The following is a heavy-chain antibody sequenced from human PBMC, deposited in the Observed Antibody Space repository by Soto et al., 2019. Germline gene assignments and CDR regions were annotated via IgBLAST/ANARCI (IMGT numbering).Heavy chain of an antibody. Sequence: ASVKVSCKASGFTFTSSAVQWVRQARGQRLEWIGWIVVGSGNTNYAQKFQERVTITRDMSTSTANMELSSLRSEDTAVYYCAAVATPHLGYYYGMDVWGQGTTVTVS. CDR3: AAVATPHLGYYYGMDV. J-gene: IGHJ6*02. CDR2: IVVGSGNT. V-gene: IGHV1-58*01. D-gene: IGHD2-15*01. CDR1: GFTFTSSA.